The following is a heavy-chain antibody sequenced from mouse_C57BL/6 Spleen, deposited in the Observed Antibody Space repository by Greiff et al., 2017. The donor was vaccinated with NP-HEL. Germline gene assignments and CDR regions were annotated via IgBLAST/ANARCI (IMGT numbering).Heavy chain of an antibody. V-gene: IGHV5-4*03. CDR2: ISDGGSYT. CDR1: GFTFSSYA. J-gene: IGHJ1*03. CDR3: ARRTAYWYFDV. Sequence: DVMLVESGGGLVKPGGSLKLSCAASGFTFSSYAMSWVRQTPEKRLEWVATISDGGSYTYYPDNVKGRFTISRDNAKNNLYLQMSHLKSEDTAMYYCARRTAYWYFDVWGTGTTVTVSS.